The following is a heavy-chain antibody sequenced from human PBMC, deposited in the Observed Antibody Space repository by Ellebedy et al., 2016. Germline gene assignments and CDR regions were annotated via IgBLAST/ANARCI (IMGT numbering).Heavy chain of an antibody. CDR1: GFTFSNAW. Sequence: GESLKISXAASGFTFSNAWMSWVRQAPGKGLEWVGRIKSKTDGGTTDYAAPVKGRFTISRDDSKNTLYLQMNGLKTEDTAVYYCTTTDPPQGEVAAALNFDYWGQGTLVTVSS. CDR3: TTTDPPQGEVAAALNFDY. V-gene: IGHV3-15*01. D-gene: IGHD2-15*01. CDR2: IKSKTDGGTT. J-gene: IGHJ4*02.